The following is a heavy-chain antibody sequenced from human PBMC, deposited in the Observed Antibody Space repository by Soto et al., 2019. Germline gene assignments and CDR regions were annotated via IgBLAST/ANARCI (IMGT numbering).Heavy chain of an antibody. CDR3: ARGSTSGYSACDS. CDR2: MNTNTGNT. D-gene: IGHD3-3*01. Sequence: QVQLVQSGAEVKKPGASVKVSCKTSGYTFTRYDISWVRHATGQGLEWMGWMNTNTGNTGYAQKFQGRVTMTRNTSTSSAYMELSSLRSEDTAVYFCARGSTSGYSACDSWGQGSRVTVSS. CDR1: GYTFTRYD. V-gene: IGHV1-8*01. J-gene: IGHJ5*01.